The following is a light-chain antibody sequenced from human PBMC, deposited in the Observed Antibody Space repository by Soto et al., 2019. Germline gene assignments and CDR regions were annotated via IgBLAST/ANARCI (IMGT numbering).Light chain of an antibody. J-gene: IGLJ1*01. CDR2: EVT. Sequence: QSALTQPASVSGSPGQSITIPCTGTSGDVGSYNLVSWYQQHPGKAPKLMIYEVTERPSGVSIRFSGSKSGNTASLTISGLQPEDEADYYCCSYAGNSEVFGTGTKLTVL. CDR1: SGDVGSYNL. CDR3: CSYAGNSEV. V-gene: IGLV2-23*02.